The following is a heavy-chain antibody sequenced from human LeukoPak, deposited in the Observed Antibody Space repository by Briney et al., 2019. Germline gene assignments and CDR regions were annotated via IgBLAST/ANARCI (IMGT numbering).Heavy chain of an antibody. Sequence: GASVKVSCKASGGTFSSYAISWVRQAPGQGLEWMGRIIPILGIANYAQKFQGRVTITADKSTSTAYMELSSLRSEDTAVYYCARDQDTWIQLWYGFDYWGQGTLVTVSS. CDR3: ARDQDTWIQLWYGFDY. J-gene: IGHJ4*02. V-gene: IGHV1-69*04. CDR1: GGTFSSYA. CDR2: IIPILGIA. D-gene: IGHD5-18*01.